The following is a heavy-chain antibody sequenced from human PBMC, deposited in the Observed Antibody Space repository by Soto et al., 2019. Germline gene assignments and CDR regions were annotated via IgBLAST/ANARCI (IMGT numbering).Heavy chain of an antibody. CDR2: IYHSGST. CDR1: GGSISSYY. Sequence: LSLTCTVSGGSISSYYWNWIRQPPGKGLEWIGYIYHSGSTNYNPSLKSRVTISVDTSKNQFSLKLSSVTAADTAVYYCARGTYYFDYWGQGTLVTVSS. J-gene: IGHJ4*02. CDR3: ARGTYYFDY. D-gene: IGHD3-10*01. V-gene: IGHV4-59*01.